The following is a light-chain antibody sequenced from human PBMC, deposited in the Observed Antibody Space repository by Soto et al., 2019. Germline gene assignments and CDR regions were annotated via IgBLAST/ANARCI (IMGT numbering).Light chain of an antibody. J-gene: IGLJ1*01. CDR3: AAWDDSLNAYV. CDR2: YDD. Sequence: QSVLTQQPSVSEAPRQRVTISCSGSSSNIGNNAVNWYQQLPGQAPKLVIYYDDLLTSGVSDRFSGSKSGISASLAISDLQSDDEADYYCAAWDDSLNAYVFGPGTKLTVL. CDR1: SSNIGNNA. V-gene: IGLV1-36*01.